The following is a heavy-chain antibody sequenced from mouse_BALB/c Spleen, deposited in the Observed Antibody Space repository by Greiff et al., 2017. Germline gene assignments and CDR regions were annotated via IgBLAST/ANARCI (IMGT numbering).Heavy chain of an antibody. CDR3: ARRITTATFDY. Sequence: VQLQQSGAELVRPGVSVKISCKGSGYTFTDYAMHWVKQSPAKSLEWIGVISTYYGDASYNQKFKGKATMTVDKSSSTAYMELARLTSEDSAIYYCARRITTATFDYWGQGTTLTVSS. CDR1: GYTFTDYA. D-gene: IGHD1-2*01. J-gene: IGHJ2*01. CDR2: ISTYYGDA. V-gene: IGHV1S137*01.